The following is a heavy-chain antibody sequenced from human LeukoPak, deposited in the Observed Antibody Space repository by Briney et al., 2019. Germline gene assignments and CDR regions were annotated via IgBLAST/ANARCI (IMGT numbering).Heavy chain of an antibody. CDR3: GRNWFDP. V-gene: IGHV3-23*01. CDR1: GFTFSNYA. CDR2: ISGSGGSA. J-gene: IGHJ5*02. Sequence: GGSLRLSCAGYGFTFSNYAMSWVRQAPGKGLEWVSAISGSGGSAYYADSVKGRFAISRDSSRNTLYLQMSSLRAEDTAVYYCGRNWFDPWGQGTLVTVSS.